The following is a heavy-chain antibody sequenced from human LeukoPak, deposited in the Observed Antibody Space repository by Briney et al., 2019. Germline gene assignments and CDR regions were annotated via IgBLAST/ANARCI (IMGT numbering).Heavy chain of an antibody. CDR1: GFTFSSYE. V-gene: IGHV3-48*03. J-gene: IGHJ1*01. CDR2: ISSSGSTI. CDR3: ARAIAKYFQH. Sequence: GGSLRLSCAASGFTFSSYEMNWVRQAPGKGLEWVSYISSSGSTIYYADSVKGRFTNSRDNAKNSLYLQMNSLRAEDTAVYYCARAIAKYFQHWGQGTLVTVSS.